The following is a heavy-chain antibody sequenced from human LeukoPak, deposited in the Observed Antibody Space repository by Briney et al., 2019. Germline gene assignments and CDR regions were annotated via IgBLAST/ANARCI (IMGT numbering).Heavy chain of an antibody. Sequence: ASVKVSCKASGHTFTGYYMHWVRQAPGQGLEWMGWINPNSGGTNYAQKFQGRVTMTRDTSISTAYMELSRLRSDDTAVYYCARARFSRLSPFDPWGQGTLVTVSS. CDR2: INPNSGGT. V-gene: IGHV1-2*02. D-gene: IGHD3-3*01. CDR1: GHTFTGYY. CDR3: ARARFSRLSPFDP. J-gene: IGHJ5*02.